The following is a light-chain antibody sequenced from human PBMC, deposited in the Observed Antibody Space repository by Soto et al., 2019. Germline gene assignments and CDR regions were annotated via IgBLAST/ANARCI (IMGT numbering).Light chain of an antibody. CDR3: QQYNNWPRT. Sequence: IVLTQSPGTLSFSPGERATLSCRASQSVSSNLAWYQQKPGQAPRLLIYGASTRATGIPARFSGSGSGTEFTLTISSLQSEDFAVYYCQQYNNWPRTFGQGTKVDIK. CDR2: GAS. J-gene: IGKJ1*01. CDR1: QSVSSN. V-gene: IGKV3-15*01.